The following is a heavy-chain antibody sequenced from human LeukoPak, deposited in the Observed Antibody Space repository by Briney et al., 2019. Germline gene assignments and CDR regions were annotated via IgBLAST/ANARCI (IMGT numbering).Heavy chain of an antibody. Sequence: GGSLRLSCAASGFTFDDYAMHWVRQAPGKGLEWVSGISWNSGSIGYADSVKGRFTISRDNAKNSLYLQMNSLRAEDTAVYYCARGFTSSGWAVFDYWGQGTLVTVSS. D-gene: IGHD6-19*01. CDR2: ISWNSGSI. CDR1: GFTFDDYA. CDR3: ARGFTSSGWAVFDY. V-gene: IGHV3-9*01. J-gene: IGHJ4*02.